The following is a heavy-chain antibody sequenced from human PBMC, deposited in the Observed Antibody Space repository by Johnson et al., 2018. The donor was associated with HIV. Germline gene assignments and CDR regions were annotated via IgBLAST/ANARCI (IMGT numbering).Heavy chain of an antibody. V-gene: IGHV3-74*01. J-gene: IGHJ3*02. Sequence: VQLVESGGGVVQPGRSLRLSCAASGFTFSSYWMHWVRQAPGKGLVWVSRINSDGSSTFYGDSVKGRFTVSRDNSKDTLYLQMNSLRAEDTALYYCARDLGGPIPLDAFDIWGQGTMVTVSS. CDR3: ARDLGGPIPLDAFDI. CDR2: INSDGSST. D-gene: IGHD2-2*02. CDR1: GFTFSSYW.